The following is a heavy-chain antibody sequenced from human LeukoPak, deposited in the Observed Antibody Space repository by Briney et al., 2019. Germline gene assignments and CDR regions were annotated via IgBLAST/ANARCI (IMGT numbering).Heavy chain of an antibody. CDR2: IIPILGIA. Sequence: ASVKVSCKASGGTFSSYAITWVRQAPGQGLEWMGRIIPILGIATYAQNFQGRVTITEDKSTSTAYMELSSLRSEDTAVYYCARDLVVSCSSTSCSVAPSDFWGQGTLGTVSS. CDR1: GGTFSSYA. J-gene: IGHJ4*02. D-gene: IGHD2-2*01. CDR3: ARDLVVSCSSTSCSVAPSDF. V-gene: IGHV1-69*04.